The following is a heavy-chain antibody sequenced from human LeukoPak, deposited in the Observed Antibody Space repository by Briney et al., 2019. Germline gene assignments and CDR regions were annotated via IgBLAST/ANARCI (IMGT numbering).Heavy chain of an antibody. J-gene: IGHJ1*01. CDR3: AKDREYSSSSGYFQH. CDR2: ISWNSGSI. Sequence: GGSLRLSCAASGFTFSSYAMHWVRQAPGKGLEWVSGISWNSGSIGYADSVKGRFTISRDNAKNSLYLQMNSLRAEDTALYYCAKDREYSSSSGYFQHWGQGTLVTVSS. V-gene: IGHV3-9*01. CDR1: GFTFSSYA. D-gene: IGHD6-6*01.